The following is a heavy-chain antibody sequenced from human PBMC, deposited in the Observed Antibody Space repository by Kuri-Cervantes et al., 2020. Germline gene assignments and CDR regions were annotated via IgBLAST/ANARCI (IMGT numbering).Heavy chain of an antibody. J-gene: IGHJ4*02. CDR2: FSGSGGST. Sequence: GESLKISCAASGFTFSSYAMSWVRQAPGKGLEWVSAFSGSGGSTYYAASVKGRFTISRDNAKNTLYLQMNNLRVADTAVYYCATGNGDSRYYFDCWFQGTLVTVSS. D-gene: IGHD4-17*01. V-gene: IGHV3-23*01. CDR1: GFTFSSYA. CDR3: ATGNGDSRYYFDC.